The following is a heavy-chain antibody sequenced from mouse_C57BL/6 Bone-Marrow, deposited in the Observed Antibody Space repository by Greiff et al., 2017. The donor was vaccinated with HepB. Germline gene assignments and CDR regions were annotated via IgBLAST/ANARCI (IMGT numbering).Heavy chain of an antibody. Sequence: QVQLQQPGAELVMPGASVKLSCKASGYTFTSYWMHWVKQRPGQGLEWIGEIDPSDSYTNYNQKFKGKSTLTVDKSSSTAYMQLSSLTSEDSAVYYCAREGYYLDYFDYWGQGTTLTVSS. V-gene: IGHV1-69*01. CDR1: GYTFTSYW. D-gene: IGHD1-1*01. J-gene: IGHJ2*01. CDR3: AREGYYLDYFDY. CDR2: IDPSDSYT.